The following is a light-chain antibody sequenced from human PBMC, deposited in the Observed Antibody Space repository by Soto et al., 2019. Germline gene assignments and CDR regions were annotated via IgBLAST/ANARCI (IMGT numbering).Light chain of an antibody. Sequence: EIVLTQSPGTLSVSPGERATLSCRASQSISSSFLAWYQQKPGQAPRLLVYDGSYRATGIPDRFSVGGSGTDFSLTSSRMEPEDFAVYFCQQFGTSPRTFGQGTKLEIK. V-gene: IGKV3-20*01. CDR2: DGS. J-gene: IGKJ2*01. CDR1: QSISSSF. CDR3: QQFGTSPRT.